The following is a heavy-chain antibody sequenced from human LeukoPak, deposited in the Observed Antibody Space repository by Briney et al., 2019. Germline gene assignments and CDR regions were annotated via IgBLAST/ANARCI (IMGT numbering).Heavy chain of an antibody. D-gene: IGHD2-15*01. Sequence: SETLSLTCAVYGGSFSGYYWSWIRQPPGKGLEWIGEINHSGSTNYNPSRKSRVTISVDTSKNQFSLKLSSVTAADTAVYYCARGPPGRVVVVVAAKPRYYFDYWGQGTLVTVSS. J-gene: IGHJ4*02. CDR1: GGSFSGYY. CDR2: INHSGST. V-gene: IGHV4-34*01. CDR3: ARGPPGRVVVVVAAKPRYYFDY.